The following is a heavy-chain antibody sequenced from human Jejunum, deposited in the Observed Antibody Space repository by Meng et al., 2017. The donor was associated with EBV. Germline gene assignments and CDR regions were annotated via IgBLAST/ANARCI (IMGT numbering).Heavy chain of an antibody. V-gene: IGHV3-15*02. CDR1: DLSCSDAW. D-gene: IGHD1-14*01. Sequence: VEFGASLCGLVGTVVFVLTASDLSCSDAWSKWCLPPPGKRLHWVVRSKTFNHGGKTDYVAPVKGRFTISRDDSKNTLSLQMNSLKTDDKDFYYCTTVVFEDYWGRGTLVTVSS. CDR2: SKTFNHGGKT. J-gene: IGHJ4*02. CDR3: TTVVFEDY.